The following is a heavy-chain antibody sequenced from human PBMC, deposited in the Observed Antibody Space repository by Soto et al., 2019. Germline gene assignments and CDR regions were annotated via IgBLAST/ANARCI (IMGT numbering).Heavy chain of an antibody. D-gene: IGHD4-4*01. CDR1: GFTFSSYS. CDR2: ISGSGGST. V-gene: IGHV3-23*01. Sequence: GGSLRLSCAASGFTFSSYSMNWVRQAPGKGLEWVSAISGSGGSTYYADSVKGRFTISRDNSKNTLYLQMNSLRAEDTAVYYCAKEPPLQNYYYNGMDVWGQGTTGTVSS. CDR3: AKEPPLQNYYYNGMDV. J-gene: IGHJ6*02.